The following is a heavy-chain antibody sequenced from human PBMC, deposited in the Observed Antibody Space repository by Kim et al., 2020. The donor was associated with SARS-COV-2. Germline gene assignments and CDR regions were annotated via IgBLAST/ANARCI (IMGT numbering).Heavy chain of an antibody. D-gene: IGHD5-18*01. V-gene: IGHV4-59*09. CDR3: ARGRGYSYGLFDY. Sequence: SNPSRKGRVTQSVDTCKSQFSLKLSSVTAADTAVYYCARGRGYSYGLFDYWGQGTLVTVSS. J-gene: IGHJ4*02.